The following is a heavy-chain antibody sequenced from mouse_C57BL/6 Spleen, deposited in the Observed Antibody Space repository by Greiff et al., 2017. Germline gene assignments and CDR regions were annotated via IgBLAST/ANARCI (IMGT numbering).Heavy chain of an antibody. CDR3: ARHERLFITTIVPFDY. V-gene: IGHV1-62-2*01. D-gene: IGHD1-1*01. CDR2: FYTGSGSI. J-gene: IGHJ2*01. CDR1: GYTFTEYT. Sequence: VHLVESGAELVKPGASVMLSCKVSGYTFTEYTLHWVKQWSGQGLEWIGWFYTGSGSIKYNGNFKDKATLNADKSASTVYMELSRLTSEDSAVYYCARHERLFITTIVPFDYWGQGTTLTVSS.